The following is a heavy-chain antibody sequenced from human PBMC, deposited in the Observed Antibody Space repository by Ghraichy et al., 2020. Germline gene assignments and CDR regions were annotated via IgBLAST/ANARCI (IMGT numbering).Heavy chain of an antibody. CDR1: GFTFSSYA. CDR2: ISGSGGST. CDR3: AKDSPPWDYYDSSGYYSDY. V-gene: IGHV3-23*01. J-gene: IGHJ4*02. Sequence: GGSLRLSCAASGFTFSSYAMSWVRQAPGKGLEWVSAISGSGGSTYYADSVKGRFTISRDNSKNTLYLQMNSLRAEDTAVYYCAKDSPPWDYYDSSGYYSDYWGQGTLVTVSS. D-gene: IGHD3-22*01.